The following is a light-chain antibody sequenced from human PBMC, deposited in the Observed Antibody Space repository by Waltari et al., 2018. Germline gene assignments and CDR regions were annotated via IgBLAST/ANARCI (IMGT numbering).Light chain of an antibody. CDR3: CSYAGANTYV. V-gene: IGLV2-23*02. CDR1: SSDVGSYNL. CDR2: EVS. J-gene: IGLJ1*01. Sequence: QSALTQPASVSGSPGQSITVSCTGTSSDVGSYNLVSWYQHHPPKAPKRMMYEVSKRPSGVSNRFSVSKSGDTASLTISGLQPEDEADYYCCSYAGANTYVFGSGTKVTVL.